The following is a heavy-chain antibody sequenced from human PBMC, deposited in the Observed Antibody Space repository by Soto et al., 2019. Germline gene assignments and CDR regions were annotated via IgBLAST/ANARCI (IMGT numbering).Heavy chain of an antibody. Sequence: NLSLTCTVSGGSVSSSSYYWGWVRRPPGKGLEWIGCVYYSGSTYYNPSLESRVTISIDKSKKQFSLNLTSLSAADTAFYYCAKYTGYESLFYFDSWGRGLQVTVSS. CDR1: GGSVSSSSYY. CDR2: VYYSGST. V-gene: IGHV4-39*01. CDR3: AKYTGYESLFYFDS. J-gene: IGHJ4*01. D-gene: IGHD5-12*01.